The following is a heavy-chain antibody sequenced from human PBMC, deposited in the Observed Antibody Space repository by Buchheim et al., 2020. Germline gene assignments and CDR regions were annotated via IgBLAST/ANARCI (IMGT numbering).Heavy chain of an antibody. D-gene: IGHD1-26*01. CDR2: IKEDGTKK. CDR3: AQGELMGEDF. Sequence: EVQLVESGGALVQPGGSPRLSCAASGFAFSSYWMTWVRQAPGKGLEWVANIKEDGTKKKYVDSVKGRFTISRDNAENSLYLQMNSLRVEDTAVYYCAQGELMGEDFWGQGTL. CDR1: GFAFSSYW. V-gene: IGHV3-7*01. J-gene: IGHJ1*01.